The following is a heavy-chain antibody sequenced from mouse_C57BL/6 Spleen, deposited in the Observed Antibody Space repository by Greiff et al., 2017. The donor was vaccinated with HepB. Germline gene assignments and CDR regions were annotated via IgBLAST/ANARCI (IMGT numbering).Heavy chain of an antibody. V-gene: IGHV3-6*01. CDR1: GYSITSGYY. J-gene: IGHJ3*01. CDR3: ARVRPLSSWFAY. CDR2: ISYDGSN. Sequence: EVHLVESGPGLVKPSQSLSLTCSVTGYSITSGYYWNWIRQFPGNKLEWMGYISYDGSNNYNPSLKNRISITRDTSKNQFFLKLNSVTTEDTATYYCARVRPLSSWFAYWGQGTLVTVSA.